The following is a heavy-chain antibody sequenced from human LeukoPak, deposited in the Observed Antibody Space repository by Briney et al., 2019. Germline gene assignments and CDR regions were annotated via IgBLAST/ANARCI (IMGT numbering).Heavy chain of an antibody. J-gene: IGHJ4*02. Sequence: PGGSLRLSCAASGFTFSSYAMSWVCQAPGRGLEWVSLISGGGSTYYADSVKGRFTVSRDNSKNTLYLQMDSLRAEDTAVYYCARPTIAAAGNFEYWGQGTLVTVSS. V-gene: IGHV3-23*01. CDR2: ISGGGST. D-gene: IGHD6-13*01. CDR3: ARPTIAAAGNFEY. CDR1: GFTFSSYA.